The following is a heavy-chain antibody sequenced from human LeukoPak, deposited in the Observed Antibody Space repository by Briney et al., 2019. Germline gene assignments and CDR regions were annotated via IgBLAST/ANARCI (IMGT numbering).Heavy chain of an antibody. CDR1: GYTFTSYY. J-gene: IGHJ3*02. Sequence: GASVKVSCKASGYTFTSYYMHWVRQAPGQGLEWMGIINPSGGSTSYAQKFQGRVTMTRDMSTSTVYMELSSLRSEDTAVYYCYSGYDNDAFDIWGQGTMVTVSS. V-gene: IGHV1-46*03. CDR2: INPSGGST. CDR3: YSGYDNDAFDI. D-gene: IGHD5-12*01.